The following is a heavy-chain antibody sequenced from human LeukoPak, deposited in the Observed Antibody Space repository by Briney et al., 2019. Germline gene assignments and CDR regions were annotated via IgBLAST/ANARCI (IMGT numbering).Heavy chain of an antibody. CDR3: ARGTSVTLPLDY. Sequence: ASVKVSCKPSGYTFTSYDINWVRQATGQGLEWMGWMNPNSENAGYAQKFQGRVTMTRDTSISTAYMELSSPTSEDTAVYYCARGTSVTLPLDYWGQGTLVTVSS. D-gene: IGHD4-17*01. CDR2: MNPNSENA. V-gene: IGHV1-8*01. CDR1: GYTFTSYD. J-gene: IGHJ4*02.